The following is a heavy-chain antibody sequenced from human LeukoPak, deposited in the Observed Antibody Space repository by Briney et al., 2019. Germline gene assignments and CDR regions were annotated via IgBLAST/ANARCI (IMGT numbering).Heavy chain of an antibody. D-gene: IGHD5-18*01. CDR3: ARVRRYLGYSYGYAGYYMDV. CDR1: GYSISSGYY. V-gene: IGHV4-38-2*02. CDR2: IYYSGST. J-gene: IGHJ6*03. Sequence: SETLSLTCTVSGYSISSGYYWGWIRQPPGKGLEWIGSIYYSGSTYYNPSLKSRVTISVDTSKNQFSLKLSSVTAADTAVYYCARVRRYLGYSYGYAGYYMDVWGKGTTVTVSS.